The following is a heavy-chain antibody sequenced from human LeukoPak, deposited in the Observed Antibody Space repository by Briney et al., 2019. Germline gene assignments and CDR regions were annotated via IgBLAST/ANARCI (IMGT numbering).Heavy chain of an antibody. CDR3: ARGLSNSYCGMDV. J-gene: IGHJ6*02. D-gene: IGHD6-6*01. V-gene: IGHV6-1*01. CDR2: TYYRSKWYN. Sequence: SQTLSLTCSISGDSVSSNSGIWNWIRQSPSRGLEWLGRTYYRSKWYNDYAVSVNSRITINPDTSKNHFSLQLNSVTPEDTAVYYCARGLSNSYCGMDVWGQGTTVTVSS. CDR1: GDSVSSNSGI.